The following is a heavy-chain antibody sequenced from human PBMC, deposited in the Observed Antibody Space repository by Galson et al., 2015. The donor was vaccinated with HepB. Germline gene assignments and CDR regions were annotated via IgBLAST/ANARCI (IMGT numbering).Heavy chain of an antibody. CDR2: ISNSGGST. CDR1: GFTFSSYA. CDR3: AKEGLSWTVTTFDS. D-gene: IGHD4-17*01. J-gene: IGHJ4*02. V-gene: IGHV3-23*01. Sequence: SLRLSCAAFGFTFSSYAMSWVRQAPGKGLEWVSGISNSGGSTYFADSVKGRFTISRDNSNNTLYLQMHSLRAEDTAVYYCAKEGLSWTVTTFDSWGQGTLVTVSS.